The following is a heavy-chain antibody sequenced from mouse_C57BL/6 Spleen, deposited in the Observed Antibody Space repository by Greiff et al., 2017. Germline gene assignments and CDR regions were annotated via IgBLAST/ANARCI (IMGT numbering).Heavy chain of an antibody. Sequence: EVQGVESGGGLVKPGGSLKLSCAASGFTFSDYGMHWVRQAPEKGLEWVAYISSGSSTIYYADTVKGRFTISRDNAKNTLFLQMTSLRSEDTAMYYCARIGGSSPYWYFDVWGTGTTVTVSS. CDR1: GFTFSDYG. CDR3: ARIGGSSPYWYFDV. V-gene: IGHV5-17*01. CDR2: ISSGSSTI. J-gene: IGHJ1*03. D-gene: IGHD1-1*01.